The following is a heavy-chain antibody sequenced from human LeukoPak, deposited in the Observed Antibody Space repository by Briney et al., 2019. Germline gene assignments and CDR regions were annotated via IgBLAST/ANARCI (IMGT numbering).Heavy chain of an antibody. CDR3: ARDHDFAFDY. D-gene: IGHD1-1*01. CDR2: ITTSSTTI. J-gene: IGHJ4*02. Sequence: HTGGSLRLSCAASGFTFRTYNLNWVRQAPGEGLEWISYITTSSTTIQYADSVKGRFTISRDNAKNSLYLQMNSLRAEETAVYYCARDHDFAFDYWGQGTLVTVSS. CDR1: GFTFRTYN. V-gene: IGHV3-48*01.